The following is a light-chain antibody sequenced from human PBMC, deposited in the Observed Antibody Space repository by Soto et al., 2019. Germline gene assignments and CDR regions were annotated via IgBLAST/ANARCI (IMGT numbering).Light chain of an antibody. J-gene: IGKJ1*01. CDR1: QSINSY. Sequence: DIQMTQSPSSLSASVGDRVSITCRASQSINSYLNWYQQKPGKAPKLLIFAASSLQSGVPSRFSGSGSGTDFTLTISSLQSEDFASYFCQHTFNSPPWTFGQGTKVEVK. V-gene: IGKV1-39*01. CDR2: AAS. CDR3: QHTFNSPPWT.